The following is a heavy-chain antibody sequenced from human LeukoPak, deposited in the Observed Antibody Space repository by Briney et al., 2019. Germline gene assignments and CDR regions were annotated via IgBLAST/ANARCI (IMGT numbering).Heavy chain of an antibody. CDR3: TTDGRRVPSFLYSSSSGFDY. J-gene: IGHJ4*02. CDR2: IKSKTDGGTT. CDR1: GFTFSNAW. Sequence: GGSLRLSCAASGFTFSNAWMSWVRQAPGKGLEWVGRIKSKTDGGTTDYAAPVKGRFTISRDDSKNTLYLQMNSLKTEDTAVYYCTTDGRRVPSFLYSSSSGFDYWGQGTLVTVSS. V-gene: IGHV3-15*01. D-gene: IGHD6-6*01.